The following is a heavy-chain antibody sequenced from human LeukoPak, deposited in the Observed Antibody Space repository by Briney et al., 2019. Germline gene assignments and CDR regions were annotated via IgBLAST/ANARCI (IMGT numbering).Heavy chain of an antibody. V-gene: IGHV3-30*18. CDR2: ISYDGSNK. D-gene: IGHD3-22*01. CDR3: AEDSSGYYY. CDR1: GFTFNSYD. Sequence: GGSLRLSCAASGFTFNSYDMHWIRQAPGKGLEWVAVISYDGSNKYYADSVKGRFTISRDNSKNTLYLQMNSLRAEDTAVYYCAEDSSGYYYWGQGTLVTVSS. J-gene: IGHJ4*02.